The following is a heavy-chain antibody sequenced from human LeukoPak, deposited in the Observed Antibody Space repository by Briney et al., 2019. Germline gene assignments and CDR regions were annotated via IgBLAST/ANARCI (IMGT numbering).Heavy chain of an antibody. CDR2: ISGSGGST. V-gene: IGHV3-23*01. D-gene: IGHD1-26*01. CDR3: VRESPGATGY. Sequence: AGGSLRLSCAASGFTFNNFAMSWVRQAPGKGLEWVSVISGSGGSTYYADSVKGRFTISRDNSKNTLYLQMNSLRADDTAVYYCVRESPGATGYWGQGTLVTVSS. CDR1: GFTFNNFA. J-gene: IGHJ4*02.